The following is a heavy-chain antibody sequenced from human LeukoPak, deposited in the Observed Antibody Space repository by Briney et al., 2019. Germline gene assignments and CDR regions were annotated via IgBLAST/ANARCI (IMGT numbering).Heavy chain of an antibody. CDR3: ATRRGEQWELLRPLYDAFDI. Sequence: ASVKVSCKVSGYTLTELSMHWVRQAPGKGLEWMGGFDPEDGETIYAQKFQGRVTMTEDTSTDTAYMELSSLRPEDTAVYYCATRRGEQWELLRPLYDAFDIWGQGTMVTVSS. CDR1: GYTLTELS. V-gene: IGHV1-24*01. CDR2: FDPEDGET. D-gene: IGHD1-26*01. J-gene: IGHJ3*02.